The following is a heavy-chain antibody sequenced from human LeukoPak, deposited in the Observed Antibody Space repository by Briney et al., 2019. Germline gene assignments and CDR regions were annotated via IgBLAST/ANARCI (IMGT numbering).Heavy chain of an antibody. D-gene: IGHD2-15*01. CDR3: ARVGVSATNTPAFDY. CDR2: ITAGSSYI. J-gene: IGHJ4*02. Sequence: PGGSLRLSCEVSGFDFTSYVMTWVRQAPGRGLEWVSSITAGSSYIDYTPSVEGRFTISRDNSKNSLFLHMNSLRAEDTALYYCARVGVSATNTPAFDYWGQGTLVTVSS. V-gene: IGHV3-21*01. CDR1: GFDFTSYV.